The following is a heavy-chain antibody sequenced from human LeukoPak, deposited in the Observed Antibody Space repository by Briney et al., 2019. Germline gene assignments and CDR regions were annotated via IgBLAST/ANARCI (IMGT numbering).Heavy chain of an antibody. CDR2: ISGSGGST. D-gene: IGHD4-23*01. CDR3: AKGPKGTTVVTYLDY. J-gene: IGHJ4*02. Sequence: GGSLRLSCAASGFTFSSYAMSWVRQAPGKGLEWVSAISGSGGSTYYADSVKGRFTISRDNSKNTLYLQMNSLRAEDTAVYYCAKGPKGTTVVTYLDYWGQGTLVTVSS. CDR1: GFTFSSYA. V-gene: IGHV3-23*01.